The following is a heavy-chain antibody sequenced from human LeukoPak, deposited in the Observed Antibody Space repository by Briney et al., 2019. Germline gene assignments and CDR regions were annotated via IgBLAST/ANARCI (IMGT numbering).Heavy chain of an antibody. CDR2: IRSKAYGGTT. CDR1: GFPFCCYA. Sequence: GSLGLFCTASGFPFCCYAMGWFRQAPGKGLEWVGFIRSKAYGGTTEYAASVKGRFTISRDDSKSIAYLQMNSLKTEDTAVYYCIRDKAYSSGWYAVDSWFDPWGQGTLVTVSS. J-gene: IGHJ5*02. CDR3: IRDKAYSSGWYAVDSWFDP. V-gene: IGHV3-49*03. D-gene: IGHD6-19*01.